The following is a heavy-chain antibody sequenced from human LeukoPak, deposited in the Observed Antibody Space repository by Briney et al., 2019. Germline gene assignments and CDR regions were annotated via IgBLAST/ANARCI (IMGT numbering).Heavy chain of an antibody. V-gene: IGHV3-48*01. CDR2: ISSSSSTI. CDR1: GFTFSSYS. J-gene: IGHJ4*02. CDR3: ARDDFWSGAYYFDY. Sequence: PGGSLRLSCAASGFTFSSYSMNWVRQAPGKGLEWVSYISSSSSTIYYADSVKGRFTISRDNAKNSLYLQVNSLRAEDTAVYYCARDDFWSGAYYFDYWGQGTLVTVSS. D-gene: IGHD3-3*01.